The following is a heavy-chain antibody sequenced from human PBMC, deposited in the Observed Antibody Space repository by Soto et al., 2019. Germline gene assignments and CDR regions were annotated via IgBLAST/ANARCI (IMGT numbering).Heavy chain of an antibody. CDR2: IWYHGVDK. J-gene: IGHJ4*02. Sequence: QVQLVESGGGVVQPERSLRLSCAASGFTFSRQAMHWVRQAPGRGLEWVAVIWYHGVDKYYADSVKGRFTISRDNSKNTVYLQMNSLRGEDTAVYYCATGFLGLCTGGNCLVDSLGQGSLVTFSS. CDR3: ATGFLGLCTGGNCLVDS. D-gene: IGHD2-15*01. CDR1: GFTFSRQA. V-gene: IGHV3-33*01.